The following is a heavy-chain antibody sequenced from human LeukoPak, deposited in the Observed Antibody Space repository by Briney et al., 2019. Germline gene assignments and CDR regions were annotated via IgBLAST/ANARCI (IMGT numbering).Heavy chain of an antibody. Sequence: GGSLRLSCAASGFTFSSHAMTWVRQAPGRGLEWVSSINGRGGSTYYADSVKGRFTISRDNSKNTVYLQMNSLRAEDTAVYYCAARNGGPYYFDYWGRGTLVTVSS. CDR3: AARNGGPYYFDY. CDR2: INGRGGST. CDR1: GFTFSSHA. V-gene: IGHV3-23*01. J-gene: IGHJ4*02. D-gene: IGHD7-27*01.